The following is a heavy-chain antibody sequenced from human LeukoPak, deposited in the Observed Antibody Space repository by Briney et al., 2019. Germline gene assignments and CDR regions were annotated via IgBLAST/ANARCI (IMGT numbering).Heavy chain of an antibody. CDR3: ARVDGGEWYYFDY. V-gene: IGHV1-2*02. D-gene: IGHD2-8*02. Sequence: ASVKVSCKASGYTFTGYYMHWVRQAPGQGLEWMGWSNPNNGGTNYAQKFQGRVTMTLDTSISTAYMELSRLRSDHTAIYYCARVDGGEWYYFDYWGQGTLVTVSS. CDR2: SNPNNGGT. J-gene: IGHJ4*02. CDR1: GYTFTGYY.